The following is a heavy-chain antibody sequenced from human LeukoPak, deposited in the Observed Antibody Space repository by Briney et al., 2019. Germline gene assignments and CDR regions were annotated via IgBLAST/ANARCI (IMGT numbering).Heavy chain of an antibody. J-gene: IGHJ3*02. V-gene: IGHV1-2*06. CDR1: GYTFTGYY. Sequence: ASVKVSCKASGYTFTGYYIHWVRQAPGQGLEWMGRINPNSGGTNYAQKFQGRVTMTRDTSINTAYMELSRLRSDDTAVYYCARAQQLVFGASDIWGQGTMVTVSS. D-gene: IGHD6-13*01. CDR2: INPNSGGT. CDR3: ARAQQLVFGASDI.